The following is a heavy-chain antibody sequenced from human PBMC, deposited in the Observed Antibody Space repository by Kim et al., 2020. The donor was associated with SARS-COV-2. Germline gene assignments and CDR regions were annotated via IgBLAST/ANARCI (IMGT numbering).Heavy chain of an antibody. CDR1: GYTFTSYG. V-gene: IGHV1-18*04. CDR3: ARDFSRGQLVVLLDFDY. J-gene: IGHJ4*02. D-gene: IGHD6-6*01. CDR2: ISAYNGNT. Sequence: ASVKVSCKASGYTFTSYGISWVRQAPGQGLEWMGWISAYNGNTNYAQKLQGRVTMTTDTSTSTAYMELRSLRSDDTAVYYCARDFSRGQLVVLLDFDYWGQGTLVTVSS.